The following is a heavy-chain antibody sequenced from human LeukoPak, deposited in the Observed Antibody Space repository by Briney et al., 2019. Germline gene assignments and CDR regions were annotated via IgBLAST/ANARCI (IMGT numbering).Heavy chain of an antibody. J-gene: IGHJ4*02. CDR2: ISGSGGKT. CDR1: GFTLSTYV. CDR3: AKEYSSSGYFDY. D-gene: IGHD6-13*01. Sequence: TGGSLRLSCTASGFTLSTYVISWVRQAPGKGLEWVSAISGSGGKTYYTDSVKGRFTITRDNSKNTLYLQMNSLRAEDTAVYYCAKEYSSSGYFDYWGQGTLVTVSS. V-gene: IGHV3-23*01.